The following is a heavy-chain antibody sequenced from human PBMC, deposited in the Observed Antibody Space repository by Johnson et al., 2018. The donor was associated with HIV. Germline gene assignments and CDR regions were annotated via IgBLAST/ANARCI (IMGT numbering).Heavy chain of an antibody. V-gene: IGHV3-7*05. Sequence: VQLVESGGGLVQPGGSLRLSCAASGFTFSSYWMNWVRQAPGKGLEWVANIEQDGSEKYYVDSVKGRFTISRDNAKNSLYLQMNSLRAEDTAVYYCARDLGYDYGSGSYYRDAFDIWGQGTMVTVSS. CDR1: GFTFSSYW. CDR3: ARDLGYDYGSGSYYRDAFDI. J-gene: IGHJ3*02. D-gene: IGHD3-10*01. CDR2: IEQDGSEK.